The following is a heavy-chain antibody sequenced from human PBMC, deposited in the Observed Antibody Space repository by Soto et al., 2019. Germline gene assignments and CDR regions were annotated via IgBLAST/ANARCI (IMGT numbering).Heavy chain of an antibody. CDR1: GGSISSGGYS. CDR2: IYHSGST. V-gene: IGHV4-30-2*01. Sequence: SETLSLTCAVSGGSISSGGYSWSWIRQPPGKGLEWIGYIYHSGSTYYNPSLKSRVTISVDRSKNQFSLKLSSVTAADTAVYYCAREGGGSSRYGMDVWGQGTTVTVAS. D-gene: IGHD2-15*01. J-gene: IGHJ6*02. CDR3: AREGGGSSRYGMDV.